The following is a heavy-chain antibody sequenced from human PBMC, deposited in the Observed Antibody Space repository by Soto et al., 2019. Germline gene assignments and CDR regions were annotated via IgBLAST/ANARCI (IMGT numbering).Heavy chain of an antibody. CDR2: IGTAGDT. D-gene: IGHD4-4*01. V-gene: IGHV3-13*01. CDR3: ARDYSNYGYYYGMDV. Sequence: EVQLVESGGGLVQPGGSLRLSCAASGFTFSSYDMHWVRQATGKGLEWVSAIGTAGDTYYPGFVKGRFTISRENAKNSLYLQMNSLRAEDTAVYYCARDYSNYGYYYGMDVWGQGTTVTVSS. J-gene: IGHJ6*02. CDR1: GFTFSSYD.